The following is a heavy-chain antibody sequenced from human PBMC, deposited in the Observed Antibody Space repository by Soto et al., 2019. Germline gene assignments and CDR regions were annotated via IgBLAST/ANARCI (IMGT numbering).Heavy chain of an antibody. J-gene: IGHJ6*02. CDR3: ARVRYYYDSSGYYLSRAMDV. D-gene: IGHD3-22*01. CDR2: ISSNGGST. Sequence: GGSLRLSCAASGFTFSSYAMHWVRQAPGKGLEYVSAISSNGGSTYYANSVKGRFTISRDNSKNTLYLQMGSLRAEDMAVYYCARVRYYYDSSGYYLSRAMDVWGQGTTVTVSS. CDR1: GFTFSSYA. V-gene: IGHV3-64*01.